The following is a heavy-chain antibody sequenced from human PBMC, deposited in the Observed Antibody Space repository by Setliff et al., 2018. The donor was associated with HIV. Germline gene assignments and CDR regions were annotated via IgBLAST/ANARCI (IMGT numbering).Heavy chain of an antibody. CDR2: INPGSGNT. D-gene: IGHD6-6*01. CDR1: GYTFSTYS. Sequence: GASVKVSCKASGYTFSTYSIHWVRQAPGQRLEWMGWINPGSGNTQYSHKFQGRVTITADKSTSTAYMELSSLRSEDTALYYCGIDSGIYSRSPIDYWGQGTLVTVSS. V-gene: IGHV1-3*01. J-gene: IGHJ4*02. CDR3: GIDSGIYSRSPIDY.